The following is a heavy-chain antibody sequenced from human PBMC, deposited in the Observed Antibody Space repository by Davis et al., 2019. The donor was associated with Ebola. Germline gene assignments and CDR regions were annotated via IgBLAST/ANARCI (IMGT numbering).Heavy chain of an antibody. CDR2: IYYTGST. Sequence: SETLSLTCTVSGDSISAYYWSWIRQPPGKGLEWIGNIYYTGSTNYNPSLRGRVTMSVDKSQNQFSLKLSAVTAADTAVYYCARSLYSSLSHAAYWGQGALVTVSS. CDR3: ARSLYSSLSHAAY. V-gene: IGHV4-59*01. D-gene: IGHD6-19*01. CDR1: GDSISAYY. J-gene: IGHJ4*02.